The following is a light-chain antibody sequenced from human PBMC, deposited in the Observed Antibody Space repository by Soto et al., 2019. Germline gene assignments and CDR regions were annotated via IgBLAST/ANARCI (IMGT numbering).Light chain of an antibody. Sequence: IVMTQSPATLSVSPGERVTLSCRASQSVSSNLAWYQQKPGQAPRLLIYGASTRATGISARFSGSGSGTEFSLTISSLQSEDFAVYYCQQSNNWPYTFGQGTKVDIK. V-gene: IGKV3D-15*01. CDR2: GAS. J-gene: IGKJ2*01. CDR3: QQSNNWPYT. CDR1: QSVSSN.